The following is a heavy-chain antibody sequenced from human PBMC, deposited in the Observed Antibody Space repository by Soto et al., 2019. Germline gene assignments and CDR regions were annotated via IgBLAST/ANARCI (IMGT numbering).Heavy chain of an antibody. D-gene: IGHD1-7*01. V-gene: IGHV3-9*01. CDR2: ITWNGVAM. J-gene: IGHJ6*03. CDR3: ATSFVALRHLYQYMDV. Sequence: EVQLVESGGGLVQPGGSLRLSCAGSGFTFEYYAMHWVRHTPGKGLEWVSGITWNGVAMGYAASVQGRFTISRDDAQNSLFLQMNSLRPEDTALYYCATSFVALRHLYQYMDVWGKGTTVTVSS. CDR1: GFTFEYYA.